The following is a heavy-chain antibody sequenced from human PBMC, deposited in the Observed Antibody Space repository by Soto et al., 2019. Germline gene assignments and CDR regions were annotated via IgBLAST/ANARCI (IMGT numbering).Heavy chain of an antibody. CDR3: VRATYFSDSSGYTRCCDY. V-gene: IGHV3-72*01. CDR1: GFTLSDHY. Sequence: GSLRLSCAVSGFTLSDHYIDCVRQPPGEGLEWVGRSRDKAQGYSTAYATAVKGRFTTSRDESQNSVYLEMKRLRNEDTAVYYCVRATYFSDSSGYTRCCDYWRQG. CDR2: SRDKAQGYST. J-gene: IGHJ4*02. D-gene: IGHD3-22*01.